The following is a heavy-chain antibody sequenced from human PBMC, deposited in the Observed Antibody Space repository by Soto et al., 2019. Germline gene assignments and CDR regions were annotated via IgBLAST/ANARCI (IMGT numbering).Heavy chain of an antibody. Sequence: APAKVSCKPSGYTFTSYGISWVRQATAQGLEWMGWISAYNGYTNYAQKLPGRVTMTTDTSTSTAYMELRSLRSDETAVYYCARGASSICYGTYYYYYYGMDVWGQGTTVTVSS. CDR2: ISAYNGYT. D-gene: IGHD6-13*01. CDR3: ARGASSICYGTYYYYYYGMDV. V-gene: IGHV1-18*01. J-gene: IGHJ6*02. CDR1: GYTFTSYG.